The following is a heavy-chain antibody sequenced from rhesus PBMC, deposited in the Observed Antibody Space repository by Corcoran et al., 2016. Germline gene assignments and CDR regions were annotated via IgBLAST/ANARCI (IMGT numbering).Heavy chain of an antibody. V-gene: IGHV4-173*01. CDR1: GGFISSNY. J-gene: IGHJ5-1*01. D-gene: IGHD2-15*01. Sequence: QLQLQESGPGLVKPSEPLSPTCAVSGGFISSNYWSWLPPPPGKGLEWIGLISGSGGSTDYNPSLKSRVTISTDTSKNQFSLKLSSVTAADTAVYYCARDPAYCSGTYCPNRFDVWGPGVLVTVSS. CDR3: ARDPAYCSGTYCPNRFDV. CDR2: ISGSGGST.